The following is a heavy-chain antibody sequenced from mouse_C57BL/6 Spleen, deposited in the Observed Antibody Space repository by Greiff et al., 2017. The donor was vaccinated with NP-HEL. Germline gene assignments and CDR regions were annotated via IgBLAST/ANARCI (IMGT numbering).Heavy chain of an antibody. CDR2: ISYDGSN. J-gene: IGHJ4*01. V-gene: IGHV3-6*01. CDR1: GYSITSGYY. D-gene: IGHD1-1*01. Sequence: EVQRVESGPGLVKPSQSLSLTCSVTGYSITSGYYWNWIRQFPGNKLEWMGYISYDGSNNYNPSLKNRISITRDTSKNQCFLKLNSVTTEDTATYYCARERIYYYGSSYDRYAMDYWGQRTSVTVSS. CDR3: ARERIYYYGSSYDRYAMDY.